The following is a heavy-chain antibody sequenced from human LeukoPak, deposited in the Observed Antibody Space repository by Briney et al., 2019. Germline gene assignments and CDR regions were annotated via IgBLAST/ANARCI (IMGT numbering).Heavy chain of an antibody. CDR3: ASTLYCSGGSCYSNYYYYYMDV. Sequence: SETLSLTCAVSGYSISSGYYWGWIRQPPGKGLEWIGSIYHSGSTYYNPSLKSRVTISVDTSKNQFSLKLSSVTAADTAVYYCASTLYCSGGSCYSNYYYYYMDVWGKATTVTVSS. CDR2: IYHSGST. J-gene: IGHJ6*03. V-gene: IGHV4-38-2*01. D-gene: IGHD2-15*01. CDR1: GYSISSGYY.